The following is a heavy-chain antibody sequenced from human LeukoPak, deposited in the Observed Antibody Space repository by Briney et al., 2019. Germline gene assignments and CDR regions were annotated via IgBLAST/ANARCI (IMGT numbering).Heavy chain of an antibody. D-gene: IGHD5-18*01. V-gene: IGHV7-4-1*02. CDR3: ARDVRSDTAPLNY. CDR2: INTNTGSP. J-gene: IGHJ4*02. Sequence: GWINTNTGSPTYAQGFTGRFVFSLDTSVSTAYLQISSLRAEDTAVYYCARDVRSDTAPLNYWGQGTLVTVSS.